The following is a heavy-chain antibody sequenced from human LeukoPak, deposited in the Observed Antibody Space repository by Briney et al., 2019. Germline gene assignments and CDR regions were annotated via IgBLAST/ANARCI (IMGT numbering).Heavy chain of an antibody. CDR1: GFTFRSYG. D-gene: IGHD2-21*02. V-gene: IGHV3-30*03. CDR3: ARGDCSGDCYHPLYC. CDR2: ISFDGSDK. Sequence: GGSLRLSCAASGFTFRSYGMHWVRQAPGKGLERAAVISFDGSDKYFADSVKGRFTISRDNSKNTLYLQMNSLRAEDTAVYYCARGDCSGDCYHPLYCWGQGSLVTVSS. J-gene: IGHJ4*02.